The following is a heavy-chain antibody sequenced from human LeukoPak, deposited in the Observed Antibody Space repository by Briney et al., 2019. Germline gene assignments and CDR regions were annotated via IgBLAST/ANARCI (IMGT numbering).Heavy chain of an antibody. V-gene: IGHV3-64D*06. CDR2: ISSNGGST. Sequence: GGALGLSCSASGFTFSSYAMHWVRQAPGKGLEYVSAISSNGGSTYYADSVKGRFTISRDNSKNTLYLQMSSLRAEDTAVYYCVKVGKYYGSGSYKYYYGMDVWGQGTTVTVSS. D-gene: IGHD3-10*01. J-gene: IGHJ6*02. CDR1: GFTFSSYA. CDR3: VKVGKYYGSGSYKYYYGMDV.